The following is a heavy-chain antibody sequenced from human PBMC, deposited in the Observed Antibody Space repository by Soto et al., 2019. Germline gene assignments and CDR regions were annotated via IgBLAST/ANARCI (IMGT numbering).Heavy chain of an antibody. V-gene: IGHV1-18*01. Sequence: QVQLVQSGAEVKKPGASVKVSCKASGYTFTSYGITWVRQAPGQGLEWMGWISAYNGNTNYAQKLQGRVTMTTYTSTSTAYMELRRPRSDDTAVYYCARTDSRPQDFDYWGQGSLLTVSS. CDR2: ISAYNGNT. CDR3: ARTDSRPQDFDY. CDR1: GYTFTSYG. D-gene: IGHD6-13*01. J-gene: IGHJ4*02.